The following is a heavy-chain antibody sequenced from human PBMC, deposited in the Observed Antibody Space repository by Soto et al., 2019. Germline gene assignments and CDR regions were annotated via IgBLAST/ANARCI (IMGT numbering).Heavy chain of an antibody. J-gene: IGHJ6*02. CDR3: ARDRAADVYGMDV. V-gene: IGHV3-7*05. CDR2: IKQDGSEK. Sequence: GGSLRLSCAASGFTFSSYWMSWVRQAPGKGLEWVANIKQDGSEKYYVDSVKGRFTISRDNAKNSLYLQMNSLRAEDTAVYYCARDRAADVYGMDVWGQGTTVTVSS. CDR1: GFTFSSYW. D-gene: IGHD6-13*01.